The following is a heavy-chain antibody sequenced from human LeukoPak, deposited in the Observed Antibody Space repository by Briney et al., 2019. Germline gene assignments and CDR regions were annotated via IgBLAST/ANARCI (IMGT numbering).Heavy chain of an antibody. Sequence: GGSLRLSRVVSGFTFSSYGMNWVRPAPRRGLERVSYNIRGSSTMYYADSVKGRFAISRDNAKNSLYLQMNSLRDEGTDVYGCARECLMVGVYDAFDMWGEGTMVTVSS. D-gene: IGHD1-26*01. V-gene: IGHV3-48*02. CDR2: NIRGSSTM. J-gene: IGHJ3*02. CDR3: ARECLMVGVYDAFDM. CDR1: GFTFSSYG.